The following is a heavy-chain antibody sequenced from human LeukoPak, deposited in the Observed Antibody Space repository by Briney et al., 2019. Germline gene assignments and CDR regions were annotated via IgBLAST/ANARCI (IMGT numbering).Heavy chain of an antibody. V-gene: IGHV4-34*01. CDR2: INHSGST. D-gene: IGHD3-3*01. CDR1: GGSFSGYY. Sequence: SETLSLTCAVYGGSFSGYYWSWIRQPPGQGQEWIGEINHSGSTNYNPSLTSRVTISVDTSKNQFSLKLSSVAAADTAVYYCARLSQIYDFWSGYYDNWFDPWGQGTLVTVSS. J-gene: IGHJ5*02. CDR3: ARLSQIYDFWSGYYDNWFDP.